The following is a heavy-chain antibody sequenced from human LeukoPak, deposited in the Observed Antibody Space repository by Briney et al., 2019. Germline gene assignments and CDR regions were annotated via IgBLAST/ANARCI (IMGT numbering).Heavy chain of an antibody. CDR2: IIPIFGTA. V-gene: IGHV1-69*05. Sequence: SVKLSCKASEGTFCSYAISWVRQAPGQGLKWMERIIPIFGTANYAQKFQGRVTITTDESTSTAYMELSSLRSEDTAVYYRARESYYDSNDAFDIWGQGTMVTVSS. CDR3: ARESYYDSNDAFDI. D-gene: IGHD3-22*01. CDR1: EGTFCSYA. J-gene: IGHJ3*02.